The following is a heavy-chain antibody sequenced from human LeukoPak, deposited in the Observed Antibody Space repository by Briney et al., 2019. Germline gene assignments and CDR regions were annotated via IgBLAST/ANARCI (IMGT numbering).Heavy chain of an antibody. V-gene: IGHV3-30*02. Sequence: PGGTLRLSCAASGFTLSSYGMHWVRQAPGKGQERVAFIRYDGSNKYYADSVKGRFTISRDNSKNTLYLQMNSLRAEDTAVYYCATRITMIVVPLYWGQGTLVTVSS. CDR2: IRYDGSNK. D-gene: IGHD3-22*01. CDR3: ATRITMIVVPLY. J-gene: IGHJ4*02. CDR1: GFTLSSYG.